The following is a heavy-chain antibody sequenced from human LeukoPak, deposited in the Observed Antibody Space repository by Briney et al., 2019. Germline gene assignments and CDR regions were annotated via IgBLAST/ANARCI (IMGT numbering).Heavy chain of an antibody. J-gene: IGHJ3*02. D-gene: IGHD4-17*01. V-gene: IGHV3-33*01. CDR3: ARTYGDYELSIDAFDI. CDR2: IWYDGSNK. Sequence: HPGGSLRLSCAASGFTFSSYGMHWVRQAPGKGLEWVAVIWYDGSNKYYADSVKGRFTISRDNAKNSLYLQMSSLRAEDTAVYYCARTYGDYELSIDAFDIWGQGTMVTVSS. CDR1: GFTFSSYG.